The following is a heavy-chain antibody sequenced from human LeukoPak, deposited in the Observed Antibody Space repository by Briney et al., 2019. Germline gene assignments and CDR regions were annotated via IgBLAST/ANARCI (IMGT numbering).Heavy chain of an antibody. J-gene: IGHJ4*02. V-gene: IGHV1-2*02. CDR2: INPNTGST. CDR1: GYIFTSYY. CDR3: ARSVSISPMFDY. Sequence: ASVKVSCKASGYIFTSYYMHWVRQAPGQGLEWMGWINPNTGSTNFAQKFQGRIAMMRATSITAFYMELNSLRSDDTAVYYCARSVSISPMFDYWGQGTLIPVSS. D-gene: IGHD2-21*01.